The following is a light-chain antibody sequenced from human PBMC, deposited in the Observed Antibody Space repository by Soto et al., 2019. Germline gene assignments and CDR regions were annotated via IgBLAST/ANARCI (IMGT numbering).Light chain of an antibody. J-gene: IGKJ4*01. CDR3: QQRINWRST. CDR1: QSVRTY. Sequence: ELVLTQSAATLSGSAGERATLSCRASQSVRTYVAWYQQKAGQAPRLLIYDASNRATGIPARFSGSGYGTDFNLTISSLETEDFAVYFCQQRINWRSTFGGGTKVDI. V-gene: IGKV3-11*01. CDR2: DAS.